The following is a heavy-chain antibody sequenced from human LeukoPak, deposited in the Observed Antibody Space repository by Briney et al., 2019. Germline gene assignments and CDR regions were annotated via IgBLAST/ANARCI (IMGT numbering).Heavy chain of an antibody. CDR2: IYYSGST. Sequence: SETLSLTCTVSGGSISSSSYYWVWLRQPPGKGLEWIGSIYYSGSTYYNPSLKSRVTISVDTSKNQFSLKLSSVTAADTAVYYCAYQATPAGSGYFDYWGQGTLVTVSS. CDR3: AYQATPAGSGYFDY. D-gene: IGHD2-15*01. CDR1: GGSISSSSYY. J-gene: IGHJ4*02. V-gene: IGHV4-39*07.